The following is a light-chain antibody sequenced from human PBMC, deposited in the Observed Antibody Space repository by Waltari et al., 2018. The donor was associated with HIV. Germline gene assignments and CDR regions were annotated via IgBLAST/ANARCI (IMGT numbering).Light chain of an antibody. CDR2: LNS. J-gene: IGKJ5*01. CDR1: QSLQYDDGYNY. V-gene: IGKV2-28*01. Sequence: DIVLTQSPLSLSVTPGETASVSCTSGQSLQYDDGYNYLDWYLQRPGHSPRLLIALNSNRASGVPDRFIASGSGTNFTLKISRVEPEDFGIYSCMQSLETSITFGQGTRREI. CDR3: MQSLETSIT.